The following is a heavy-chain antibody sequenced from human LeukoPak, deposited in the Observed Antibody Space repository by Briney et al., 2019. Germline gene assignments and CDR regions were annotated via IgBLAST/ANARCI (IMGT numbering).Heavy chain of an antibody. CDR3: ARVLLSRIQLWPELDY. Sequence: QPGRSLILSCAASGFTFSSYGMHWVRQAPGKGLEWVAVIWYDGSNIYYADSVKGRFTISRDNSKNTLYLQMNSLRAEDTAVYYCARVLLSRIQLWPELDYWGQGTLVTVSS. CDR2: IWYDGSNI. D-gene: IGHD5-18*01. CDR1: GFTFSSYG. J-gene: IGHJ4*02. V-gene: IGHV3-33*01.